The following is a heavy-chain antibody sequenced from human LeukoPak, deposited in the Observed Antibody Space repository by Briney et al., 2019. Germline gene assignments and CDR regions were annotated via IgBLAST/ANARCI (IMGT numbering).Heavy chain of an antibody. Sequence: SETLSLTCIVSGGSMSSYYWSWIRQPPGKGLEWIGYIYYSGSTNYNPSLNSRVTISVDTSKNQFSLKVSSVTAADTAVYYCARAGRYYYNGMDVWGQGTTVTVSS. CDR3: ARAGRYYYNGMDV. J-gene: IGHJ6*02. CDR2: IYYSGST. CDR1: GGSMSSYY. V-gene: IGHV4-59*01.